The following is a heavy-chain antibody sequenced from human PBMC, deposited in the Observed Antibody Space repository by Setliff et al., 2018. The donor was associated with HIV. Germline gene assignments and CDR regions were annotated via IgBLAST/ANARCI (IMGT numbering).Heavy chain of an antibody. D-gene: IGHD6-25*01. CDR1: GFTVSSSY. J-gene: IGHJ4*02. CDR2: IYSDGST. V-gene: IGHV3-66*02. CDR3: ARSRPYNSALDY. Sequence: PGGSLRLSCEASGFTVSSSYMAWVRQAPGKGLEWVSTIYSDGSTYHRDSVKGRFTRSRDNSKNTVYLQVGSLRPDDTAMYYCARSRPYNSALDYWGQGTQVTVSS.